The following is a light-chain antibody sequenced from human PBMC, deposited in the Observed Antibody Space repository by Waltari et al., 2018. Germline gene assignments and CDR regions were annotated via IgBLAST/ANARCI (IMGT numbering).Light chain of an antibody. CDR3: SLSYSGAVV. CDR2: DTN. Sequence: QAVVTQEPSLTVSPGGTVTLTCGSNTGAVTSGHYPYWFQQKPGQAPRTLIYDTNNKPSWTPARFSGSLLGGKGALTLSGAQPEDEAEYYCSLSYSGAVVFGGGTKLTVL. V-gene: IGLV7-46*01. J-gene: IGLJ2*01. CDR1: TGAVTSGHY.